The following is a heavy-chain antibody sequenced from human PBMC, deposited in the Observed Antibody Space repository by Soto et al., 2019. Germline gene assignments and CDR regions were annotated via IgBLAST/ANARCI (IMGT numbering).Heavy chain of an antibody. D-gene: IGHD3-9*01. Sequence: ASVKVSCKASGYVFPDFDINWVRQAPGQGLEWMGWMNPNSGYTRYSSKFEGRVSMTRDTSITTAYLEVTGLRPDDTAIYFCARALPGLGTIDFWAQGTPVTVYS. CDR3: ARALPGLGTIDF. CDR1: GYVFPDFD. J-gene: IGHJ1*01. V-gene: IGHV1-8*01. CDR2: MNPNSGYT.